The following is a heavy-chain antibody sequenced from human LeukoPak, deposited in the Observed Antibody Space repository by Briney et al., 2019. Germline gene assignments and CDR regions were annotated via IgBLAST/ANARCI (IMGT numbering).Heavy chain of an antibody. D-gene: IGHD5-18*01. CDR1: GGSISSYY. Sequence: PSETLSLTCTVSGGSISSYYWHWIRQPPGQGLEWIGYIYYTGRTNYNPSLKSRVTIAVDTSKNQFSLNLSSVTAADTAVYYCARGEGYNYGYWYFDLWGRGTLVTVSS. V-gene: IGHV4-59*01. CDR2: IYYTGRT. CDR3: ARGEGYNYGYWYFDL. J-gene: IGHJ2*01.